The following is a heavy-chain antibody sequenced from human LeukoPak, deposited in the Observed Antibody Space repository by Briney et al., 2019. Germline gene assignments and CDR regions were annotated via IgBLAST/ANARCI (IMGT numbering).Heavy chain of an antibody. CDR3: ARDVDHYDSTGKGLVDI. J-gene: IGHJ3*02. D-gene: IGHD3-22*01. V-gene: IGHV1-2*02. Sequence: ASVKVSCKASGYTFTAYYIHWVRQAPGQRLEWMGWINPTGGGTNYAQKFQGRVTMTRDTSISTAYMELTRLRSDDAAVYYCARDVDHYDSTGKGLVDIWVQGTLVTVSS. CDR1: GYTFTAYY. CDR2: INPTGGGT.